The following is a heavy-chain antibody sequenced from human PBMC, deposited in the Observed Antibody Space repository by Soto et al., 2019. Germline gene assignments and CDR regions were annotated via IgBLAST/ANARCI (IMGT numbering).Heavy chain of an antibody. Sequence: QVQLMESGGGVVQRGRSLRLSCAASGFTFNTYGIHWVRQAPGKGLERVAVIWYAGSNKYYADSVKGRFTISRDNSKNTLYLQMNSLRAEDTAVYYCARGTVHFDYWGEGTLVTVSS. J-gene: IGHJ4*02. CDR3: ARGTVHFDY. CDR1: GFTFNTYG. D-gene: IGHD4-17*01. CDR2: IWYAGSNK. V-gene: IGHV3-33*01.